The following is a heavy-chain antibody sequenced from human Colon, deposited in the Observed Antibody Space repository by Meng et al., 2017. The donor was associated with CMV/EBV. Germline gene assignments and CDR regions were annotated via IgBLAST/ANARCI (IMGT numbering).Heavy chain of an antibody. CDR1: GDSVSRNSAA. CDR2: TYYKSKWYN. CDR3: ARVLLWFGGGQYYGMDV. D-gene: IGHD3-10*01. J-gene: IGHJ6*02. Sequence: SQTRSLTGAISGDSVSRNSAAWNWIRQSPPRGLEWLGRTYYKSKWYNDYAVSVKSRITINPDTSKNQFSLQLNSVTPEDTAVYYCARVLLWFGGGQYYGMDVWGQGTTVTVSS. V-gene: IGHV6-1*01.